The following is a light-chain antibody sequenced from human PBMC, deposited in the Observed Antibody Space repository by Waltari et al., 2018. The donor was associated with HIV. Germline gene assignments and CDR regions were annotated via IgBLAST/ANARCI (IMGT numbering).Light chain of an antibody. CDR1: NIESKS. CDR3: QVWDTSGDQYVG. CDR2: YDS. V-gene: IGLV3-21*04. J-gene: IGLJ2*01. Sequence: SYVVTQPASVSVAPGRTARISCGGDNIESKSVHWYQQKPGQAPGMVIYYDSDRPLGIPVGFSGSHAEHITNLTIRKGEAEDEADYFCQVWDTSGDQYVGFGGGTKLAVV.